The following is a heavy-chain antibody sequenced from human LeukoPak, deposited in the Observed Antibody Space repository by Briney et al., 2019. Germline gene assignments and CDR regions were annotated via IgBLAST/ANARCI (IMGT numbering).Heavy chain of an antibody. CDR2: ISSSSGSI. Sequence: GSLRLSCAASGLNFSNYNMNWVRPTPGKGLEWLSYISSSSGSIYYADSVKGRFTISGDNAKNSLYLQMNSLRAEDTAVYYCARALGYSYGYAVDYWGQGTLVTVSS. CDR1: GLNFSNYN. V-gene: IGHV3-48*01. D-gene: IGHD5-18*01. CDR3: ARALGYSYGYAVDY. J-gene: IGHJ4*02.